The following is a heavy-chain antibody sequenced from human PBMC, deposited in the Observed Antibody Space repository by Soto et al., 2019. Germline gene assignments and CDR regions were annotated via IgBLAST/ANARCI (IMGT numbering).Heavy chain of an antibody. D-gene: IGHD6-6*01. Sequence: GESLKISCKGSGYSFSNYWIGWMRQMLGKGLEWMGIIYPDDSNIRYSPSFQGQVTISADKSINTAYLQWSSLKASDTAIYYCARRGPSSSSGGYYYYGMDVWGQGTTVTVSS. J-gene: IGHJ6*02. CDR1: GYSFSNYW. CDR3: ARRGPSSSSGGYYYYGMDV. CDR2: IYPDDSNI. V-gene: IGHV5-51*01.